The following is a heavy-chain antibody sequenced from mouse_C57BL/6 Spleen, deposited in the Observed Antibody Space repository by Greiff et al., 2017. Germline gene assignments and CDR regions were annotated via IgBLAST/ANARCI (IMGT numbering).Heavy chain of an antibody. D-gene: IGHD1-1*01. CDR2: ISSGSSTI. CDR3: ARRYYYGSSYDYFDY. CDR1: GFTFSDYG. Sequence: EVKVVESGGGLVKPGGSLKLSCAASGFTFSDYGMHWVRQAPEKGLEWVAYISSGSSTIYYADTVKGRFTISRDNAKNTLFLQMTSLRSEDTAMYYCARRYYYGSSYDYFDYWGQGTTVTVSS. V-gene: IGHV5-17*01. J-gene: IGHJ2*01.